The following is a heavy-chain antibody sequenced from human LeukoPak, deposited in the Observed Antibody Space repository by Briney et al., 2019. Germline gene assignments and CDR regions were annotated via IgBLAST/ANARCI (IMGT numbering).Heavy chain of an antibody. CDR3: ARDPFYGGNWGADY. V-gene: IGHV3-21*01. D-gene: IGHD4-23*01. CDR1: GFTFSSDS. Sequence: GGSLRLSCAASGFTFSSDSMNWVRPGPGMGREWGSSIRSSSSYIYYADSVKGRFTISRDNAKNSLYLQMNSLRAEDTAVYYCARDPFYGGNWGADYWGQGTLVTVSS. J-gene: IGHJ4*02. CDR2: IRSSSSYI.